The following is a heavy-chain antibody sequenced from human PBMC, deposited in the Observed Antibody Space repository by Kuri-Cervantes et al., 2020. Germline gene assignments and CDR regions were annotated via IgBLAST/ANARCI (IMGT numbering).Heavy chain of an antibody. CDR1: GFTVSSNY. CDR3: ASYNWNYRDDY. CDR2: IYSGGST. D-gene: IGHD1-7*01. Sequence: GGSLRLSCAASGFTVSSNYMSWVRQAPGKGLEWVSVIYSGGSTYYADSVKGRFTIPRDNSKNTLYLQMNSLRVDDTAVYYCASYNWNYRDDYWGQGTLVTVSS. V-gene: IGHV3-53*05. J-gene: IGHJ4*02.